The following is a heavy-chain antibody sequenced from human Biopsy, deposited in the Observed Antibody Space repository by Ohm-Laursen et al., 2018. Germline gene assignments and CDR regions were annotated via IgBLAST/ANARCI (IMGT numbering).Heavy chain of an antibody. D-gene: IGHD2-21*01. Sequence: GSLRLSCAASGFTFSDHYMSWIRQAPGKGLEWLSYIGPTADIIFDTDSVKGRFTISRDNAKNSLYLQMNSLRAEDTAIYYCAKIPPSRCDSGECYPIFDYWGQGTLVTVSS. V-gene: IGHV3-11*01. J-gene: IGHJ4*02. CDR2: IGPTADII. CDR1: GFTFSDHY. CDR3: AKIPPSRCDSGECYPIFDY.